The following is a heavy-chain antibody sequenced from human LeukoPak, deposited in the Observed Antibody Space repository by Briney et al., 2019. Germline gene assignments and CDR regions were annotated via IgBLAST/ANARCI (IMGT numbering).Heavy chain of an antibody. CDR1: GYTFTGYY. D-gene: IGHD3-3*01. CDR3: ARDRRRITIFGAYYGMDV. CDR2: INPNSGGT. J-gene: IGHJ6*02. V-gene: IGHV1-2*02. Sequence: GASVKVSCKASGYTFTGYYMHWVRQAPGQGLEWMGWINPNSGGTNYAQKFLGRVTMTRDTSISTAYMELSRLRSDDTAVYYCARDRRRITIFGAYYGMDVWGQGTTVTVSS.